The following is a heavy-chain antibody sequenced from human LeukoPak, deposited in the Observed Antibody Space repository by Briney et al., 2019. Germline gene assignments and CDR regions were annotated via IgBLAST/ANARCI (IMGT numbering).Heavy chain of an antibody. J-gene: IGHJ6*03. Sequence: PSETLSLTCTVSGGSITSAGYYWSWIRQHPVKGLEWIGYIYYSGSTYYNPPLKSRVTISVDTSKNQFSLKLSSVTAADTAVYYCARGIFYLYSSSWIRNYYYYYMDVWGKGTTVTVSS. CDR3: ARGIFYLYSSSWIRNYYYYYMDV. V-gene: IGHV4-31*03. CDR2: IYYSGST. D-gene: IGHD6-13*01. CDR1: GGSITSAGYY.